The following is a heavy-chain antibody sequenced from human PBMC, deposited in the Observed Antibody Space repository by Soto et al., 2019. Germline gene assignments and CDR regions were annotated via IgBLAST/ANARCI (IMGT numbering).Heavy chain of an antibody. CDR2: IIPIFGTA. V-gene: IGHV1-69*12. CDR1: GGNYSTKA. Sequence: QVQLVQSGAEVKKPTSSVKVSCKASGGNYSTKAISWVRQAPGQEPEWIGGIIPIFGTANCAQKFQGRDTITGDESTSTAYMELSSLRSEDTAVYYCAVGRYSSSSYNPHYYGMDVWGQGTTVTVSS. D-gene: IGHD6-13*01. CDR3: AVGRYSSSSYNPHYYGMDV. J-gene: IGHJ6*02.